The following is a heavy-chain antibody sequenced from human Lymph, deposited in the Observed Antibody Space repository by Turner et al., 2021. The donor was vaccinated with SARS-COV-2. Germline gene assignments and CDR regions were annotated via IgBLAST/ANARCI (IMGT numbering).Heavy chain of an antibody. V-gene: IGHV3-23*01. CDR1: GYTLSSDT. D-gene: IGHD2-15*01. CDR2: ISGSGAST. CDR3: AKDGYDGIYCGGGSCYSGWFDP. J-gene: IGHJ5*02. Sequence: EVQLLESGGGLVQPGGSLRLSCAGSGYTLSSDTMGWVRRAPGKGREWFSAISGSGASTYYADSVKGRFTISRDNSKNTLYLQMNSLRVEDTAVYYCAKDGYDGIYCGGGSCYSGWFDPWGQGTLVTVSS.